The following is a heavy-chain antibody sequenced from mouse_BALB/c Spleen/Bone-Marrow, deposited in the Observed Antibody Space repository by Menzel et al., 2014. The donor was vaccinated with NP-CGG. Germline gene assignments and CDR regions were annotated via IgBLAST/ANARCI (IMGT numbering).Heavy chain of an antibody. CDR3: ARWYYGSGFAY. V-gene: IGHV5-6-5*01. D-gene: IGHD1-1*01. CDR2: ISSGGST. J-gene: IGHJ3*01. CDR1: GFTFXSYA. Sequence: EVKLTESGGGLVKPGGSLKLSCAASGFTFXSYAMSWVRQTPEKRLEWVASISSGGSTYYPDSVKGRFTISRDNARNILYLQMSSLRSEDTAMYYCARWYYGSGFAYWGQGTLVTVSA.